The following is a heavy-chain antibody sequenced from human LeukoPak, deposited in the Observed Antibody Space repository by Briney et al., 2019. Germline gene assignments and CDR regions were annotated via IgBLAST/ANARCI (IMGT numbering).Heavy chain of an antibody. CDR1: GYTFSNYG. J-gene: IGHJ6*02. CDR3: ARWSGGSDWRYHYGMDV. D-gene: IGHD6-19*01. Sequence: ASVKVSCKTSGYTFSNYGISWVRQAPGQGLEWMGWISGYNGNTNYAQNLQGRVTVTTDTSTSTGYMELRSLRSDDTAVHYCARWSGGSDWRYHYGMDVWGQGTTVTVSS. V-gene: IGHV1-18*01. CDR2: ISGYNGNT.